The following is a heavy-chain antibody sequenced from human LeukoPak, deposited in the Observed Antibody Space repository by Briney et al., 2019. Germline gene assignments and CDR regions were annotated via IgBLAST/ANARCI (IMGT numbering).Heavy chain of an antibody. J-gene: IGHJ6*04. V-gene: IGHV7-4-1*02. CDR3: ARDRNIVAMDV. CDR1: GYTFTSYA. CDR2: INTNTGNP. D-gene: IGHD5-12*01. Sequence: ASVNVSFKASGYTFTSYAMNWVGQAPGQGREWMGWINTNTGNPTYAQGFTGRFVFSLDTSVSTAYLQISSLKAEDTAVYYCARDRNIVAMDVWGKGTTVTVSS.